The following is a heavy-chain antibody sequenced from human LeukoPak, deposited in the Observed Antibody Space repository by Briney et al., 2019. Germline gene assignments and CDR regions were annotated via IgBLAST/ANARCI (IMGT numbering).Heavy chain of an antibody. D-gene: IGHD3-22*01. CDR1: GYTFTSYG. CDR3: ARVPMDSSGYYPNDAFDI. J-gene: IGHJ3*02. CDR2: ISAYTGNT. Sequence: ASVKVSCKASGYTFTSYGISWVRQAPGQGLEWMGRISAYTGNTNYAQNLQVRVTMTTDTSTSTAYMELRSLRSDDTAVYYCARVPMDSSGYYPNDAFDIWGQGTMVTVSS. V-gene: IGHV1-18*01.